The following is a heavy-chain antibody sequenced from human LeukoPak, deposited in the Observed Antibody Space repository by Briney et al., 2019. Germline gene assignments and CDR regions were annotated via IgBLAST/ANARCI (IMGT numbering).Heavy chain of an antibody. CDR1: GFTFSSYG. V-gene: IGHV3-30*18. D-gene: IGHD6-13*01. Sequence: GRSLRLSCAASGFTFSSYGMHWVRQAPGKGLEWVAVLSYDGRDKYYTDSVKGRFTISRDNSKNTLYLQMNSLRAEDTAVYYCAKDRDIAAAVYFFDYWGQGTLVTVSS. CDR3: AKDRDIAAAVYFFDY. CDR2: LSYDGRDK. J-gene: IGHJ4*02.